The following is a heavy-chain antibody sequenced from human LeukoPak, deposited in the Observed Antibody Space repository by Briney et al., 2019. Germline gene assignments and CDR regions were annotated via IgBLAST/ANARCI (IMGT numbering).Heavy chain of an antibody. D-gene: IGHD3-22*01. Sequence: ASVKVSCKASGYTFTSYYMHWVRQAPGQGLEWMVIINPSGGSTSYAQKFQGRVTMTRDTSTSTVYMELSSLRSEDTAVYYCARMDRDDSSVFWFDPWGQGTLVTVSS. CDR2: INPSGGST. J-gene: IGHJ5*02. CDR3: ARMDRDDSSVFWFDP. CDR1: GYTFTSYY. V-gene: IGHV1-46*01.